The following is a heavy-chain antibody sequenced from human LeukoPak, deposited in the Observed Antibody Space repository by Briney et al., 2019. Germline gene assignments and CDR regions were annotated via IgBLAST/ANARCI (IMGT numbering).Heavy chain of an antibody. CDR2: INHSGST. D-gene: IGHD4-23*01. CDR3: AKMTTVVTH. CDR1: GGSFSGYY. Sequence: SETLSLTCAVYGGSFSGYYWSWIRQPPGKGLEWIGEINHSGSTNYNPSLKSRATISVDTSKNQFSLKLSSVTAADTAVYYCAKMTTVVTHWGQGTLVTVSS. J-gene: IGHJ4*02. V-gene: IGHV4-34*01.